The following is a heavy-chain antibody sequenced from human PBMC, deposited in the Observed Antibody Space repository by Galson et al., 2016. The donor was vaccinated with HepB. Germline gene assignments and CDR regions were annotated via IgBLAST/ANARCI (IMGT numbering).Heavy chain of an antibody. CDR2: INHSGTT. Sequence: SETLSLTCAVYGGSFSDSYWSWIRQPPGKGLEWIGEINHSGTTNYNPSLKSRVTISVDTSKNQFSLKLSSVTAADTAAYYCARGGRPRIWGQGTMVTVSS. D-gene: IGHD3-10*01. CDR3: ARGGRPRI. J-gene: IGHJ3*02. CDR1: GGSFSDSY. V-gene: IGHV4-34*01.